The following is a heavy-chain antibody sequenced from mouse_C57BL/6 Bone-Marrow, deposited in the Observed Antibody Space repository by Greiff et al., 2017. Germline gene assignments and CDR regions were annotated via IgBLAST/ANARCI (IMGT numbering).Heavy chain of an antibody. CDR2: IDPENGDT. CDR1: GFNIKDDY. Sequence: EVKLVESGAELVRPGASVKLSCTASGFNIKDDYMHWVKQRPEQGLEWIGWIDPENGDTEYASKFQGKATITADTSSNTAYLQLSRLTSEDTAVYYCTFITTVVAYDFWYFDVWGTGTTVTVSS. CDR3: TFITTVVAYDFWYFDV. D-gene: IGHD1-1*01. J-gene: IGHJ1*03. V-gene: IGHV14-4*01.